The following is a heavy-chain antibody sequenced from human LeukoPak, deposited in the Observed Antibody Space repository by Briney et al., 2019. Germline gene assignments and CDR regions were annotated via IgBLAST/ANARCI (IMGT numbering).Heavy chain of an antibody. CDR3: ARGQTPGIAAAGGY. J-gene: IGHJ4*02. CDR1: GGTFSSYA. D-gene: IGHD6-13*01. Sequence: GASVKVSCKASGGTFSSYAISRVRQAPGQGLEWMGGIIPIFGTANYAQKFQGRVTITTDESTSTAYMELSSLRSEDTAVYYCARGQTPGIAAAGGYWGQGTLVTVSS. CDR2: IIPIFGTA. V-gene: IGHV1-69*05.